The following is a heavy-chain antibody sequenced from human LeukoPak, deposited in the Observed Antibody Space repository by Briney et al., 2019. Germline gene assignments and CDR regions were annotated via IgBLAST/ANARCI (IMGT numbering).Heavy chain of an antibody. CDR1: GGSISSYY. CDR2: IYYSGST. J-gene: IGHJ6*03. CDR3: ARGGLQLLPTYYYYMDV. Sequence: SETLSLTCTVSGGSISSYYWSWIRQPPGKGLEWIGYIYYSGSTNYNPSLKSRVTISVDTSKNQFSLKLSSVTAADTAVYYCARGGLQLLPTYYYYMDVWGKGTTVTVSS. V-gene: IGHV4-59*01. D-gene: IGHD2-15*01.